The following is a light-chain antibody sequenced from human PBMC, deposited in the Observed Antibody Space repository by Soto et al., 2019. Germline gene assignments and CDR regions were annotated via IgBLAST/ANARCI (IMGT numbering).Light chain of an antibody. Sequence: QSALAQPASVSGSPGQSSAISWTGTSSDVGAYDAVSWYQQHPGKAPPVIISRGTKRPSGVSTRFSGSVSGNTASLTVSGLQAEDEAEYFCCSSAPESTYVFGTGTKVTVL. CDR1: SSDVGAYDA. J-gene: IGLJ1*01. CDR2: RGT. V-gene: IGLV2-23*01. CDR3: CSSAPESTYV.